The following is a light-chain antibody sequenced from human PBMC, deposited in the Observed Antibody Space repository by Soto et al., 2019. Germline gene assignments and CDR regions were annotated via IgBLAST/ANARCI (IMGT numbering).Light chain of an antibody. V-gene: IGKV3-15*01. J-gene: IGKJ3*01. CDR3: QHYTNSPPGT. Sequence: EIVMTQSPATLSVSPGERATLSCRASQSVSSNLAWYQQKPGQAPRLLIYGASTRATGIPARFSGSGSGTEFNLTISRLQSEDFAVYYCQHYTNSPPGTFGPGTKVDIK. CDR2: GAS. CDR1: QSVSSN.